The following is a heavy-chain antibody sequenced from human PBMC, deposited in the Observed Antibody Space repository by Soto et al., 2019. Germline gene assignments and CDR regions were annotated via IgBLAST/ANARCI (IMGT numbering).Heavy chain of an antibody. Sequence: ASVKVSCKASGYTFTSYDINWVRQATGQGLEWMGWMNPNSGNTGYAQKFQGRVTMTRNTSISTAYMELSSLRSEDTAVYYCAGTVRGAGHHDAFDIWGQGTMVTVSS. CDR3: AGTVRGAGHHDAFDI. CDR2: MNPNSGNT. J-gene: IGHJ3*02. V-gene: IGHV1-8*01. D-gene: IGHD3-10*02. CDR1: GYTFTSYD.